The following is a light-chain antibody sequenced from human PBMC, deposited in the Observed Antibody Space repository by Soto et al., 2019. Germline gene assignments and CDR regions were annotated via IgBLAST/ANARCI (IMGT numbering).Light chain of an antibody. Sequence: QSALNQPASVSGSPGQSITISCTGTNSDVGGYNYVSWYQQHPGKAPKLMIYDVIHRPSGVSNRFSGSKSGNTASLTISGLQAEDEADYYCSSYTSSTTLVFGTGTKVTVL. CDR1: NSDVGGYNY. J-gene: IGLJ1*01. V-gene: IGLV2-14*01. CDR2: DVI. CDR3: SSYTSSTTLV.